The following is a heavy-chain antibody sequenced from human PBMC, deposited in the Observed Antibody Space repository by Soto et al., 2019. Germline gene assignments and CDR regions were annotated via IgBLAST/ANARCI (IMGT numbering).Heavy chain of an antibody. V-gene: IGHV1-69*13. Sequence: SVKVSCKASGGTFSRYAITWVRQAPGQGLEWMGGVIPMFGLTNYAQKFQGRVTITADESTTTAYMELSSLRSDDTAVYYCVHLKPSNRVGRPGMDVWGQGRTVTVYS. J-gene: IGHJ6*02. CDR2: VIPMFGLT. D-gene: IGHD1-26*01. CDR1: GGTFSRYA. CDR3: VHLKPSNRVGRPGMDV.